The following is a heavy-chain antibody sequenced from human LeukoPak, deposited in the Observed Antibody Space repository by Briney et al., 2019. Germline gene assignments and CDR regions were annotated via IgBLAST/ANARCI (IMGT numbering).Heavy chain of an antibody. CDR3: ARVGYYDSSGYCQH. D-gene: IGHD3-22*01. J-gene: IGHJ1*01. Sequence: GGSLRLSCAASGFTFSRYSMNWVRQAPGKGLEWVSDISSSSSTTYYADSVKGRFTISRDNAKNSLYLQMNSLRAEDTAVYYCARVGYYDSSGYCQHWGQGTLVTVSS. V-gene: IGHV3-48*04. CDR1: GFTFSRYS. CDR2: ISSSSSTT.